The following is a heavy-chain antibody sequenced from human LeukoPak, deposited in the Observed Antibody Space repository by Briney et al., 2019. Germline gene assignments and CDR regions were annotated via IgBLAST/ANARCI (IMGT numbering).Heavy chain of an antibody. CDR2: INHSGST. CDR3: ARGSKGYYYDSSGYYTGCFDY. V-gene: IGHV4-34*01. J-gene: IGHJ4*02. D-gene: IGHD3-22*01. Sequence: SETLSLTCAVYGGSFSGYYWSWIRQPPGKGLEWIGEINHSGSTNYNPSLKSRVTISVDTSKNQFSLKLSSVTAADTAVYYCARGSKGYYYDSSGYYTGCFDYWGQGTLVTVSS. CDR1: GGSFSGYY.